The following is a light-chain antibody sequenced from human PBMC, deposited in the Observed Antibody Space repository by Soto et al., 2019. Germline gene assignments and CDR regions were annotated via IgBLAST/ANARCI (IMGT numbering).Light chain of an antibody. Sequence: QAVVTQPPSVSGAPGQRVTISCTVSSSNIGAGYDVHWYQQLPGTAPKLLIYGNNNRPSGVPDRFSGSKSGTSASLAITGLQAEDEAAYYCLSYDSSLIGSRVFGGGTQLTVL. J-gene: IGLJ2*01. CDR2: GNN. V-gene: IGLV1-40*01. CDR3: LSYDSSLIGSRV. CDR1: SSNIGAGYD.